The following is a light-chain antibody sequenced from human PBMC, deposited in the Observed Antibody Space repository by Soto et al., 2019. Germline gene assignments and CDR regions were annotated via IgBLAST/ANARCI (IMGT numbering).Light chain of an antibody. Sequence: QSVLTQPASVSGSPGQAITISCSGTSSDVGAFNYVSWYQQNPGKAPKLMIYDVSNRPSGVSNRFSGSKSGNTASLTISGLRAEDEADYYFNSYTSNNTYVFGTGTKV. V-gene: IGLV2-14*03. CDR3: NSYTSNNTYV. CDR2: DVS. CDR1: SSDVGAFNY. J-gene: IGLJ1*01.